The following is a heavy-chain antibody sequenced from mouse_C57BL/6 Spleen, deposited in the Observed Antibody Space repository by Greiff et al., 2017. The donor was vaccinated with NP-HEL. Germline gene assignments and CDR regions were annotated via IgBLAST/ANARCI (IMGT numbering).Heavy chain of an antibody. CDR1: GYAFSSYW. J-gene: IGHJ2*01. CDR3: ARPFPDSSFDY. D-gene: IGHD3-2*01. V-gene: IGHV1-80*01. Sequence: VQLQQSGAELVKPGASVKISCKASGYAFSSYWMNWVKQRPGKGLEWIGKIYPGDGDTNYNGKFKGKATLTADKSSSTAYMQLSSLTSEDSAVYFCARPFPDSSFDYWGQGTTLTVSS. CDR2: IYPGDGDT.